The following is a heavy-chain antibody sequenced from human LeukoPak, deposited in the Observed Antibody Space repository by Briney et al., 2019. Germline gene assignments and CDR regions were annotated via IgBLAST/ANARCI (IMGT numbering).Heavy chain of an antibody. CDR3: VRGTGY. Sequence: GGSLRLSCSVSGFTFSTYVMHWVRQAPGKGLEYVSAISSNGDNTYYADSVKGRFTISRDNSKNTLYLQMSRLRADDTAVYYCVRGTGYWGQGTLVTVSS. CDR1: GFTFSTYV. CDR2: ISSNGDNT. V-gene: IGHV3-64D*06. J-gene: IGHJ4*02.